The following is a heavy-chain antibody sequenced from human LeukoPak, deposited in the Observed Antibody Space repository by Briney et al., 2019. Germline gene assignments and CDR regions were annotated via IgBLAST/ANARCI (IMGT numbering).Heavy chain of an antibody. CDR2: IYYSGST. CDR3: ARALYYYDSSGYHRPYYFDY. CDR1: GGSISSSSYY. J-gene: IGHJ4*02. Sequence: SETLSLTCTVSGGSISSSSYYWGWIRQPPGKGLEWIGSIYYSGSTYYNPSLKSRVTISVDTSKNQFSLKLSSVTAADTAVYYCARALYYYDSSGYHRPYYFDYWGQGTLLTVSS. V-gene: IGHV4-39*01. D-gene: IGHD3-22*01.